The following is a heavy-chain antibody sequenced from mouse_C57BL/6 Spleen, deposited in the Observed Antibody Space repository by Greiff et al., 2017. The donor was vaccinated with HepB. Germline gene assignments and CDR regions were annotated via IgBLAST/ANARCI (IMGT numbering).Heavy chain of an antibody. D-gene: IGHD1-1*01. CDR3: ARSLYYGSSYVDYYAMDY. CDR2: IWSGGST. Sequence: VQLVESGPGLVQPSQSLSITCTVSGFSLTSYGVHWVRQSPGKGLEWLGVIWSGGSTDYNAAFISRLSISKDNSKSQVFFKMNSLQADDTAIYYCARSLYYGSSYVDYYAMDYWGQGTSVTVSS. J-gene: IGHJ4*01. V-gene: IGHV2-2*01. CDR1: GFSLTSYG.